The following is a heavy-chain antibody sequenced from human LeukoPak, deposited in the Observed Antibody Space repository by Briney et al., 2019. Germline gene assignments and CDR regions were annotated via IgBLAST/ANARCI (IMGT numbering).Heavy chain of an antibody. CDR3: ARARHSSSWYYFDY. Sequence: PGGSLRLSCAASGFTFSSYAMSWVRQAPGKGLEWVSAISGSGGSTYYADSVRGRFTISRDNSKNTLYLQMNSLRAEDTAVYYCARARHSSSWYYFDYWGQGTLVTVSS. D-gene: IGHD6-13*01. CDR2: ISGSGGST. J-gene: IGHJ4*02. V-gene: IGHV3-23*01. CDR1: GFTFSSYA.